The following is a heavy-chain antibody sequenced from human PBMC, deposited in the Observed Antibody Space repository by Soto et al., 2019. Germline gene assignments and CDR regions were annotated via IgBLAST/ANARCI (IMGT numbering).Heavy chain of an antibody. CDR3: ARGATVTQYDY. J-gene: IGHJ4*02. CDR2: GSYSGTT. CDR1: GVSVNSGSFY. Sequence: QVQLQESGPGLVKPSETLSLTCTVSGVSVNSGSFYWAWIRQPPGKGLEWIGFGSYSGTTNYKPYLKSRVTISVDTSRSQISLKVTSLTAADTAVYYCARGATVTQYDYWGQGTQVTVSS. V-gene: IGHV4-61*01. D-gene: IGHD4-17*01.